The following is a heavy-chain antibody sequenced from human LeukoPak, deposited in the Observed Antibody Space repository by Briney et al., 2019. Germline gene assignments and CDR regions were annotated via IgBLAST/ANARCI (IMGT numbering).Heavy chain of an antibody. CDR3: ARPYYYDSSGYYCFDY. CDR1: GCTFSSCA. V-gene: IGHV1-69*04. CDR2: IIPIFGIA. Sequence: GSSVKVSFKASGCTFSSCAISWVRQAPGLGLEWMGRIIPIFGIANYAQKFQGRVTITADKSTSTAYMELTSLRSEDTAVYYCARPYYYDSSGYYCFDYWGQGTLVTVSS. J-gene: IGHJ4*02. D-gene: IGHD3-22*01.